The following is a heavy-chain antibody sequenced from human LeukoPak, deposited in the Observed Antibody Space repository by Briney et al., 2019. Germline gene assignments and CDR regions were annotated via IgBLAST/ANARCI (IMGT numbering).Heavy chain of an antibody. CDR3: ARDGDGGTYFDY. CDR2: IYYSGST. J-gene: IGHJ4*02. D-gene: IGHD4-23*01. Sequence: SETLSLTCTVSGGSISSGDYYWSWIRQPPGKGLEWIGYIYYSGSTYYNPSLKSRVTISVDTSKNQFSLKLSSVAAADTAVYYCARDGDGGTYFDYWGQGTLVTVSS. CDR1: GGSISSGDYY. V-gene: IGHV4-30-4*01.